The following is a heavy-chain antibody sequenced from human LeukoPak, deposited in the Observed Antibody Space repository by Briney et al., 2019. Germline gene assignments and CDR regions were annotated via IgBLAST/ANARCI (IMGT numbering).Heavy chain of an antibody. D-gene: IGHD5-18*01. J-gene: IGHJ5*02. CDR2: NYYSGST. V-gene: IGHV4-61*05. CDR3: ARGVRGYSYGSNTPGDWFDP. CDR1: GGSISSSSYY. Sequence: SETLSLTCTVSGGSISSSSYYWGWIRQPPGKGLEWIGYNYYSGSTNYNPSLKSRVTISVDTSKNQFSLKLSSVTAADTAVYYCARGVRGYSYGSNTPGDWFDPWGQGTLVTVSS.